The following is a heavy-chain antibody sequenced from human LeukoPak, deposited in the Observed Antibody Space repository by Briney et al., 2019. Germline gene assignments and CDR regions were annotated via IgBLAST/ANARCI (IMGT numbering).Heavy chain of an antibody. CDR1: GYTFTSYD. Sequence: ASVKVSCKASGYTFTSYDINWVRQATGQGLEWMGWMNPNSGNTGHAQKFQGRVTMTRNTSISTAYMELSSLRSEDTAVYYCALKPPYYLGPWGQGTLVTVSS. V-gene: IGHV1-8*01. CDR2: MNPNSGNT. J-gene: IGHJ5*02. CDR3: ALKPPYYLGP. D-gene: IGHD3-22*01.